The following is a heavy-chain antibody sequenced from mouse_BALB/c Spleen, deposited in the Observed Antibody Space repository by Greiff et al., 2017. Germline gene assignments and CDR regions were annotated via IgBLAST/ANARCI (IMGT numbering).Heavy chain of an antibody. CDR2: ISSGGSYT. CDR1: GFTFSSYT. V-gene: IGHV5-6-4*01. CDR3: TRGRGNLDY. J-gene: IGHJ2*01. D-gene: IGHD2-1*01. Sequence: VQLKESGGGLVKPGGSLKLSCAASGFTFSSYTMSWVRQTPEKRLEWVATISSGGSYTYYPDSVKGRFTISRDNAKNTLYLQMSSLKSEDTAMYYCTRGRGNLDYWGQGTTLTVSS.